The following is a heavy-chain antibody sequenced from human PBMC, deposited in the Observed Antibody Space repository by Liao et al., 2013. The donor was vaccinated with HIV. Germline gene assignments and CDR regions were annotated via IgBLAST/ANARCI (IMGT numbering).Heavy chain of an antibody. J-gene: IGHJ6*03. CDR1: GGSISSSSYY. V-gene: IGHV4-39*07. CDR2: IYYSGST. CDR3: ARVPPTRRYDFWSGYLYYYMDV. D-gene: IGHD3-3*01. Sequence: QLQLQESGPGLVKPSETLSLTCTVSGGSISSSSYYWGWIRQPPGKGLEWIGYIYYSGSTYYNPSLKSRVTMSVDTSKNQFSLKLSSVTAADTAVYYCARVPPTRRYDFWSGYLYYYMDVWGKGTTVTVSS.